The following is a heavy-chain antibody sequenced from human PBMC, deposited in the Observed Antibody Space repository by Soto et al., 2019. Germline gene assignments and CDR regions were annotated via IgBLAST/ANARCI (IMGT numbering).Heavy chain of an antibody. D-gene: IGHD5-18*01. CDR3: ARGVHSFAYAFDI. V-gene: IGHV3-53*01. CDR1: GFTVSSNY. Sequence: EVQLVESGGGLIQPGGSLRLSCAASGFTVSSNYMTWVRQAPGKGLEWFSVLYSATSTYYADSVKGRFTITRDNSRNTLYLQMNSLRAEDTAVYYCARGVHSFAYAFDIWGQGTMVTVSS. CDR2: LYSATST. J-gene: IGHJ3*02.